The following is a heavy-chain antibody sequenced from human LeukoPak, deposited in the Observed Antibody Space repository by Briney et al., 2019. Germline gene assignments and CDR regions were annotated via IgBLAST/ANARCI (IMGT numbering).Heavy chain of an antibody. Sequence: GGSLRLSCAASGFTFSSYSMNWVRQAPGKGLVWVSRINGDGSSTTYADSVRGRFSISRDNAKNTVYLQLNSLRAEDTAVYYCAKDRDGPYIVVVVAALNYWGQGTLVTVSS. CDR2: INGDGSST. CDR1: GFTFSSYS. J-gene: IGHJ4*02. CDR3: AKDRDGPYIVVVVAALNY. V-gene: IGHV3-74*01. D-gene: IGHD2-15*01.